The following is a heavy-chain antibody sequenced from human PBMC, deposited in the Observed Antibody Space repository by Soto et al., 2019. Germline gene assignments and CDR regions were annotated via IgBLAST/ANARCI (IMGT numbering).Heavy chain of an antibody. CDR3: ARDRAQAYGDHDYYYYYGMDV. J-gene: IGHJ6*02. D-gene: IGHD4-17*01. CDR1: VLTFSSYG. Sequence: GGSLRLSCAASVLTFSSYGMGWVRQAPGKGLEWVSSISSSSSYIYYADSVKGRFTISRDNAKNSLYLQMNSLRAEDTAVYYCARDRAQAYGDHDYYYYYGMDVWGQGTTVTVSS. CDR2: ISSSSSYI. V-gene: IGHV3-21*01.